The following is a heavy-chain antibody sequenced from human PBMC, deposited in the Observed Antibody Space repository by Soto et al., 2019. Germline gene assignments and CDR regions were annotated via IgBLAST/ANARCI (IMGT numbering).Heavy chain of an antibody. J-gene: IGHJ4*02. D-gene: IGHD4-17*01. CDR3: ARDLPPVDY. CDR2: ISAYNGNT. CDR1: GYTFSSYF. V-gene: IGHV1-18*01. Sequence: QVQLVQSGAEVKKPGASVKVSCKASGYTFSSYFISWVRQAPGQGLEWMGWISAYNGNTNYAQNLQGRVTMTTDTSTSTDYVERRSLRSDATAVYYCARDLPPVDYWGQGTLVTVSS.